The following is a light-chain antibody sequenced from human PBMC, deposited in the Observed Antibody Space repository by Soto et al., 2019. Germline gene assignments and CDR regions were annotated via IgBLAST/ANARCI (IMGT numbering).Light chain of an antibody. CDR2: EVS. CDR1: SSDVGGYNF. CDR3: SSYTTCSTAV. J-gene: IGLJ1*01. V-gene: IGLV2-14*03. Sequence: QSVLTQPASVFGSPGQSITISCTVTSSDVGGYNFVSWYQQHPGKAPKLMIYEVSNRPSGVSNRFSGSKSGNTASLTISGLQPEDYSYYDCSSYTTCSTAVFGTVTK.